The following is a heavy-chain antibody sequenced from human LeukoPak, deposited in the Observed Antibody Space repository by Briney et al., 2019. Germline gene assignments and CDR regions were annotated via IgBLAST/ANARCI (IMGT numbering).Heavy chain of an antibody. CDR3: ARGEKGDRVSLFQY. CDR1: GDSVSSNSAA. V-gene: IGHV6-1*01. Sequence: SQTPSLTCVISGDSVSSNSAAWNWIRQSPSRGLEWLGRTYYRTKWYIDYAVSVRSRITINPDTSKNQFSLQLNSVTPDDTAVYFYARGEKGDRVSLFQYWGQGTLVTVSS. J-gene: IGHJ4*02. CDR2: TYYRTKWYI. D-gene: IGHD1-26*01.